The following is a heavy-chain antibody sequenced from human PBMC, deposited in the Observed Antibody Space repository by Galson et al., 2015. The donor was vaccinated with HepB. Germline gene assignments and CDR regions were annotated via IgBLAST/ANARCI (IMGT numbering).Heavy chain of an antibody. CDR1: GFTFSSYA. J-gene: IGHJ3*02. D-gene: IGHD3-22*01. CDR2: ISGSGGST. V-gene: IGHV3-23*01. CDR3: AKSLDYYDSSGYFSGGRAFDI. Sequence: SLRLSCAASGFTFSSYAMSWVRQAPGKGLEWVSAISGSGGSTYYADSVKGRFTISRDNSKNTLYLQMNSLRAEDTAVYYCAKSLDYYDSSGYFSGGRAFDIWGQGTMVTVPS.